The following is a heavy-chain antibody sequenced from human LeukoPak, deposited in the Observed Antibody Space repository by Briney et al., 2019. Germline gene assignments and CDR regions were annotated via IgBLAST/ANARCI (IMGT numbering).Heavy chain of an antibody. J-gene: IGHJ4*02. CDR3: ARVGVATIERGFVY. CDR1: GGSISSYY. V-gene: IGHV4-59*12. CDR2: IYHDGST. Sequence: PSETLSLTCTVSGGSISSYYWSWIRQPPGKGLEWIGNIYHDGSTYYNPSLKSRVTISVDTSKNQFSLKLSSVTAADTAVYYCARVGVATIERGFVYWGQGTLVTVSS. D-gene: IGHD5-12*01.